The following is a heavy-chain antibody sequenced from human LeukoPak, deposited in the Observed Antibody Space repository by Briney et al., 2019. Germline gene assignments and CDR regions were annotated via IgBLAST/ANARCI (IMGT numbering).Heavy chain of an antibody. D-gene: IGHD2-2*01. CDR2: INHSGST. V-gene: IGHV4-34*01. CDR1: GGSFSGYY. Sequence: TSETLSLTCAVYGGSFSGYYWSWIRQPPGKGLEWIGEINHSGSTNYNPSLKSRVTISVDTSKNQFSLKLSSVTAADTAVYYCARGPASWYVVPAARRYYYGMDVWGQGTTVTVSS. J-gene: IGHJ6*02. CDR3: ARGPASWYVVPAARRYYYGMDV.